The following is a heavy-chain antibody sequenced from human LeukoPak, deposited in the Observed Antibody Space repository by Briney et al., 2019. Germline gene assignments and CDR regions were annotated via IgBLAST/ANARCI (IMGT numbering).Heavy chain of an antibody. Sequence: PGGSLRLSCAASGFTFSSYGMHWVRQAPGKGLEWVAFIRYDGSNKYYADSVKGRFTISRDNSKNTLYLQMNSLRAEDTAVYYCARRSRDKNFDYWGQGTLVTVSS. CDR3: ARRSRDKNFDY. CDR1: GFTFSSYG. V-gene: IGHV3-30*02. J-gene: IGHJ4*02. D-gene: IGHD2-15*01. CDR2: IRYDGSNK.